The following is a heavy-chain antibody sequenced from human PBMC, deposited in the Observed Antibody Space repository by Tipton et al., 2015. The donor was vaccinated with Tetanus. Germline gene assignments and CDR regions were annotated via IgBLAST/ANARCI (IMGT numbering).Heavy chain of an antibody. J-gene: IGHJ4*02. Sequence: TASGFTFSSYGMHWVRQAPGKGLEWVAVISYDGSNKYYADSVKGRFTISRDNSKNTLYLQMNSLRAEDTAVYYCAKLYYYDSSGYGRSYYFDYWGQGTLVTVSS. D-gene: IGHD3-22*01. CDR3: AKLYYYDSSGYGRSYYFDY. CDR1: GFTFSSYG. CDR2: ISYDGSNK. V-gene: IGHV3-30*18.